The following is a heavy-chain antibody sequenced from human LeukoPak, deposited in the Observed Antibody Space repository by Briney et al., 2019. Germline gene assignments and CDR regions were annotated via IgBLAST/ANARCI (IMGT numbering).Heavy chain of an antibody. CDR3: ATSSPRNYFDH. CDR2: IWYDGSQR. Sequence: GGSLRLSCVASGFIFSTYGLHWVRQSPGRGLEWVAVIWYDGSQRYYADSVKGRFTISRDDSQNTIYLQMDSLRAEDTAVYYCATSSPRNYFDHWGQGALVTVSS. CDR1: GFIFSTYG. D-gene: IGHD1-14*01. V-gene: IGHV3-33*01. J-gene: IGHJ4*02.